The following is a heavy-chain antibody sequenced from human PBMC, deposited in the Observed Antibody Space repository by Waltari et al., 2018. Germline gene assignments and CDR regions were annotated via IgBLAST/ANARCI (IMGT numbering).Heavy chain of an antibody. D-gene: IGHD3-3*01. CDR1: GYTFTSYD. CDR3: ARETYDFWSGYQNWFDA. V-gene: IGHV1-8*01. J-gene: IGHJ5*02. CDR2: MNPNSGNT. Sequence: QVQLVQSGAEVKKPGASVKVSCKASGYTFTSYDINWVRQATGQGLEWMGWMNPNSGNTGYAQKFQGRVTMTRNTSISTAYMELSSLRSEDTAVYYCARETYDFWSGYQNWFDAWGQGTLVTVSS.